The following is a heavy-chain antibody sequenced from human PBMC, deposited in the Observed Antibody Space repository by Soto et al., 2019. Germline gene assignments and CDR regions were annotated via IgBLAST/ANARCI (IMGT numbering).Heavy chain of an antibody. Sequence: SETLSLTCTVSGGAISGYYWTWVRQPAGKGLEWIGRIYSSGGTKYNPSLKSRVDMSVDTSKNQFSLKLSSVTAADTAVYYCARGFLYPNWFDPWGQGTLVTVSS. J-gene: IGHJ5*02. D-gene: IGHD2-2*02. V-gene: IGHV4-4*07. CDR3: ARGFLYPNWFDP. CDR1: GGAISGYY. CDR2: IYSSGGT.